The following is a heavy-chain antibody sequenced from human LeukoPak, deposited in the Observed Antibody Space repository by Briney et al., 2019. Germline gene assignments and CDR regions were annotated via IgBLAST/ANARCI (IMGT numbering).Heavy chain of an antibody. Sequence: PGGSLRLSCAASGFTFISYAMSWVRQAPGKGLEWVSVISGSGVSTYYADSVKGRFTISRDNSKNTLYLQMNSLRAEDAAVYYGAKIRGWQQGGGYYFDYWGQGTLVTVSS. D-gene: IGHD3-10*01. CDR1: GFTFISYA. V-gene: IGHV3-23*01. CDR2: ISGSGVST. J-gene: IGHJ4*02. CDR3: AKIRGWQQGGGYYFDY.